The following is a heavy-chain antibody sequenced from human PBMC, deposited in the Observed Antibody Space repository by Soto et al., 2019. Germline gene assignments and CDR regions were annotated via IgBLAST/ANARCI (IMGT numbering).Heavy chain of an antibody. CDR3: ARSVGYYDILTGFDY. J-gene: IGHJ4*02. CDR2: ISYDGSNK. Sequence: GGSLRLSCAASGFTFSSYAMHWVRQAPGKGLEWVAVISYDGSNKYYADSVKGRFTISRDNSKNTLYLQMNSLRAEDTAVYYCARSVGYYDILTGFDYWGQGTLVTVSS. V-gene: IGHV3-30-3*01. CDR1: GFTFSSYA. D-gene: IGHD3-9*01.